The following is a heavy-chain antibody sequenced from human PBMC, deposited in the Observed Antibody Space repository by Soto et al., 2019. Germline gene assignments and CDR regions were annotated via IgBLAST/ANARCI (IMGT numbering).Heavy chain of an antibody. V-gene: IGHV1-46*01. D-gene: IGHD1-26*01. CDR1: GCTFTSYY. CDR3: ARDLAGSRGYLYAMDV. J-gene: IGHJ6*02. Sequence: ASVKVSCKASGCTFTSYYIYWVRQAPGQGLEWMGIINPSSGSTSSAQKFQGRVTMTRDTSTTTVYMAMSSLTSEDTAVYYCARDLAGSRGYLYAMDVWGQGTTVTVSS. CDR2: INPSSGST.